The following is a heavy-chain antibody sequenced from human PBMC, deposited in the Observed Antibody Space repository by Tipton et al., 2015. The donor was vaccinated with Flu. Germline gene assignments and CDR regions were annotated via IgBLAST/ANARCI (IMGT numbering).Heavy chain of an antibody. V-gene: IGHV4-34*01. Sequence: TLSLTCAVYGGSFSGYYWSWIRQPPGKGLEWIGEINHSGSTNYNPSLKSRVTISVDTSKNQFSLKLSSVTAADTAVYYCARRVGYSGYGIYYYYYYMDVWGKGTTVTVSS. CDR3: ARRVGYSGYGIYYYYYYMDV. J-gene: IGHJ6*03. D-gene: IGHD5-12*01. CDR2: INHSGST. CDR1: GGSFSGYY.